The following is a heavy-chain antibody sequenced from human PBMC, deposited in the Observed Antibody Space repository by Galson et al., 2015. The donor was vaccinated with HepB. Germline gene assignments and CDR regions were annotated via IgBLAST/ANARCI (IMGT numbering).Heavy chain of an antibody. V-gene: IGHV3-21*01. Sequence: SLRLSCAASGFTFSSYSMNWVRQAPGKGLEWVSSISSSSSYRYYADSVKGRFTISRDNAKNSLFLQMNSLRAEDTAVYYCARALVMDFDFWSAYSHNWFDPWGQGTLVTVSS. D-gene: IGHD3-3*01. CDR2: ISSSSSYR. CDR1: GFTFSSYS. J-gene: IGHJ5*02. CDR3: ARALVMDFDFWSAYSHNWFDP.